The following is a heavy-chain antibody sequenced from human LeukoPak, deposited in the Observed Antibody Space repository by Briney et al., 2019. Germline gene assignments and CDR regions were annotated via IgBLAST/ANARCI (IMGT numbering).Heavy chain of an antibody. CDR2: FSYTGST. D-gene: IGHD5-18*01. CDR1: GGSISSGEYY. V-gene: IGHV4-30-4*01. J-gene: IGHJ4*02. CDR3: ARALNGYFYAFDS. Sequence: PSETLSLTCTVSGGSISSGEYYWSWIRQPPGKGLEWIGYFSYTGSTHYNPSVKSRVSISVDTSKNQFSLKLTSVTAADTAVYYCARALNGYFYAFDSWGQGTLVTVSS.